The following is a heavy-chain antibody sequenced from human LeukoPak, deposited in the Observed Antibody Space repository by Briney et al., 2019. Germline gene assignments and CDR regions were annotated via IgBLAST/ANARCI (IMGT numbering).Heavy chain of an antibody. CDR2: INHSGST. V-gene: IGHV4-34*01. D-gene: IGHD6-13*01. Sequence: GSLRLSCAASGFTFSTYWMSWIRQPPGKGLEWIGEINHSGSTNYNPSLKSRVTISVDTSKNQFSLKLSSVTAADTAVYYCASRGIAAAGIFDYWGQGTLVTVSS. CDR3: ASRGIAAAGIFDY. J-gene: IGHJ4*02. CDR1: GFTFSTYW.